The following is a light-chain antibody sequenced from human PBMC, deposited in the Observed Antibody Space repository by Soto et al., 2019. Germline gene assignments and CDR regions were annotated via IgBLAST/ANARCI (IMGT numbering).Light chain of an antibody. CDR1: QSVSSNY. Sequence: EIVLTQSPGTLSLSPGERATLFCRASQSVSSNYLNCFQQKPGQAPRLLIYGVSSRATVIPDRVSGSGAGTDFTRTISRLEPEDFAVYYCHQYGASPRTFGQGTKVEIK. V-gene: IGKV3-20*01. CDR3: HQYGASPRT. J-gene: IGKJ1*01. CDR2: GVS.